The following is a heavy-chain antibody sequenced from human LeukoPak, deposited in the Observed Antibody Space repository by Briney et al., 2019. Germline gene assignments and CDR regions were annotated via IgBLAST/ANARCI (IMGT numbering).Heavy chain of an antibody. V-gene: IGHV4-34*01. Sequence: PSETLSLTCAVYGGSFSGYYWSWIRQPPGKGLEWIGEINHSGSTNYNPSLKSRVTISVDTSKNQFSLNLSSVTAADTAVYYCARALRDSSGWYVGIYDAFDIWGQGTMVTVSS. CDR3: ARALRDSSGWYVGIYDAFDI. CDR2: INHSGST. D-gene: IGHD6-19*01. J-gene: IGHJ3*02. CDR1: GGSFSGYY.